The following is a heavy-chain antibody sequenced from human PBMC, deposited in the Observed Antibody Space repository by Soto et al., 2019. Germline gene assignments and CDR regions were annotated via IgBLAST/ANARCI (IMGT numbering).Heavy chain of an antibody. CDR3: ARAGSSPRAGYYGMDV. Sequence: SETLSLTXTVSGGSISSYYWSWIRQPPGKGLEWIGYIYYSGSTNYNPSLKSRVTISVDTSKNQFSLKLSSVTAADTAVYYCARAGSSPRAGYYGMDVWGQGTTVTVSS. CDR1: GGSISSYY. D-gene: IGHD3-10*01. V-gene: IGHV4-59*01. CDR2: IYYSGST. J-gene: IGHJ6*02.